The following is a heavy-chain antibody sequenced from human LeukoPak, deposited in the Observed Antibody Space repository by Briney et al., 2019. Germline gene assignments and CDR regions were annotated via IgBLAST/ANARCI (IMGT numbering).Heavy chain of an antibody. CDR2: FYYSGSA. CDR3: ARDPFTVAAYYMDV. Sequence: PSETLSLTCTVSGGSISSGGYYWSWIRQHPGKGLEWIGYFYYSGSAYYNPSLKSRVTISVDTSKNQFSLKLSSVTAADTAVYYCARDPFTVAAYYMDVWGKGTTVTVSS. CDR1: GGSISSGGYY. D-gene: IGHD2-15*01. V-gene: IGHV4-31*03. J-gene: IGHJ6*03.